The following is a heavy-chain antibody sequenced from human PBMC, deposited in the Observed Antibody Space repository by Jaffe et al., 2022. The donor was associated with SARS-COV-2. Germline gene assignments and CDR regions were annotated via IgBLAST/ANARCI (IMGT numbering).Heavy chain of an antibody. J-gene: IGHJ5*01. CDR1: GGSISSYY. CDR2: IYYSGST. Sequence: QVQLQESGPGLVKPSETLSLTCTVSGGSISSYYWSWIRQPPGKGLEWIGYIYYSGSTNYNPSLKSRVTISVDTSKNQFSLKLSSVTAADTAVYYCARRSIGSNWYDYWGQGTLVTVSS. V-gene: IGHV4-59*08. D-gene: IGHD3-16*02. CDR3: ARRSIGSNWYDY.